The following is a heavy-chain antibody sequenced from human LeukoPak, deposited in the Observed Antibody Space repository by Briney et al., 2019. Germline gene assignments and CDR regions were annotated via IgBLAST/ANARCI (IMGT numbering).Heavy chain of an antibody. J-gene: IGHJ4*02. D-gene: IGHD6-6*01. CDR2: ISYDGSNK. CDR3: ARDFRIAARYFDY. V-gene: IGHV3-30-3*01. CDR1: GFTFSSYA. Sequence: PGGSLRLSCAASGFTFSSYAMHWVRQAPGKGLEWVAVISYDGSNKYYADSVKGRFTISRDNSKNTLYLQMNSLRAEDTAVYYCARDFRIAARYFDYWGQGTLVTVSS.